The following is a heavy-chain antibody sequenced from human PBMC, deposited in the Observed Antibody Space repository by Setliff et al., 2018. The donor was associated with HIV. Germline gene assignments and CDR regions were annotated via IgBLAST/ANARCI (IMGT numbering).Heavy chain of an antibody. CDR1: DGSISSSGYY. Sequence: SETLSLTCIVSDGSISSSGYYWGWIRQPPGKGLEWIGSIYYNGSIYYKSALKSRVTISADTSKNQFSLRLTSVTAAETAVYYCATGWGTLAPFDVWGQGAQVTVPQ. J-gene: IGHJ4*02. CDR3: ATGWGTLAPFDV. D-gene: IGHD6-19*01. CDR2: IYYNGSI. V-gene: IGHV4-39*01.